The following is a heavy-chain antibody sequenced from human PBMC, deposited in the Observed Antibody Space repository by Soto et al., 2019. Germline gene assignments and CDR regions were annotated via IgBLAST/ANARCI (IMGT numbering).Heavy chain of an antibody. J-gene: IGHJ4*02. CDR1: GFTFSSYA. D-gene: IGHD2-2*02. V-gene: IGHV3-30-3*01. CDR2: ISYDGSNK. CDR3: ARWGYCSSTSCYSSSYRLGDY. Sequence: GGSLRLSCAASGFTFSSYAMHWVRQAPGKGLEWVAVISYDGSNKYYADSVKGRFTISRDNSKNTLYLQMNSLRAEDTAVYYCARWGYCSSTSCYSSSYRLGDYWGQGTLVTVSS.